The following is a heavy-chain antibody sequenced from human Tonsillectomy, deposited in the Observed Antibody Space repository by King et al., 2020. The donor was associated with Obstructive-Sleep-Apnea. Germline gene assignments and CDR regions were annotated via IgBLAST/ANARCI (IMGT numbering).Heavy chain of an antibody. D-gene: IGHD3-10*01. Sequence: QLQESGPGLVKPSGTLSLTCAVSGGSISSSNWWRWVRQPPGKGLEWIGEIYHSGTTNYNPSLQSRVTISVDKSKNQFSLKVSSVTDADTAVYYCARDRFGEGVAVGYFDYWGQGTLVTVSS. J-gene: IGHJ4*02. CDR3: ARDRFGEGVAVGYFDY. CDR1: GGSISSSNW. CDR2: IYHSGTT. V-gene: IGHV4-4*02.